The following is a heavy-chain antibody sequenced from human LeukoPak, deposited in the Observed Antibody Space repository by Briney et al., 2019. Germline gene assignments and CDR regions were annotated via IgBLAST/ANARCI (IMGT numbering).Heavy chain of an antibody. CDR1: GGSISSSSYY. D-gene: IGHD1-14*01. CDR2: IYYSGST. V-gene: IGHV4-39*01. CDR3: ARRPGVEPWTFDY. Sequence: PSETLSLTCTVSGGSISSSSYYWGWIRQPPGKGLEWIGSIYYSGSTYYNPSLKSRVTISVDTSKNQFSLKLSSVTAADTAVYYCARRPGVEPWTFDYWGQGTLVTVSS. J-gene: IGHJ4*02.